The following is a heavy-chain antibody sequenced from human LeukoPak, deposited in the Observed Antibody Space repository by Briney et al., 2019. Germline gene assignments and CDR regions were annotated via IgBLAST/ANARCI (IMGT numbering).Heavy chain of an antibody. Sequence: GGSLRLSCAAAGFTFSRHWMSWVRQAKGKGLECVAKIREDGSEKHYVDSVKGRFTISRDNAKNSLYLQMNSLRAEDTAVYYCARNVPGDYWGQGTLVTVSS. V-gene: IGHV3-7*01. CDR3: ARNVPGDY. CDR1: GFTFSRHW. CDR2: IREDGSEK. D-gene: IGHD2-2*01. J-gene: IGHJ4*02.